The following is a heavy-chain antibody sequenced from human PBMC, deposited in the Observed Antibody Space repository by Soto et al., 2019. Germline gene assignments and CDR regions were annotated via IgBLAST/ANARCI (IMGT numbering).Heavy chain of an antibody. CDR2: IYHSGST. D-gene: IGHD3-16*02. CDR3: GRVVCVWGCYRRDDRGY. CDR1: GGSISSSNW. J-gene: IGHJ4*01. Sequence: QVQLQESGPGLVKPSGTLSLTCAVSGGSISSSNWWSWVRQLPGKGVEWIWEIYHSGSTNYNPTLSTQVPVQGDNSQRQFSEKLGSGTAADTVGYYCGRVVCVWGCYRRDDRGYRGQGTLVNGFS. V-gene: IGHV4-4*02.